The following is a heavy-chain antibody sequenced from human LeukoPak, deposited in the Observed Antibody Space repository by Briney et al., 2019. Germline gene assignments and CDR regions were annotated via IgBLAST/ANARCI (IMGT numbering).Heavy chain of an antibody. Sequence: GASVKFSCKASGYTFTSYGISWVRQAPGQGREWMGWISAYNGNTNYAQKLQGRVTMTTDTSTSTAYMELRSLRSDDTAVYYCARSFKPGYYYDSSGSPTSDYWGQGTLVTVSS. V-gene: IGHV1-18*01. J-gene: IGHJ4*02. CDR3: ARSFKPGYYYDSSGSPTSDY. CDR2: ISAYNGNT. CDR1: GYTFTSYG. D-gene: IGHD3-22*01.